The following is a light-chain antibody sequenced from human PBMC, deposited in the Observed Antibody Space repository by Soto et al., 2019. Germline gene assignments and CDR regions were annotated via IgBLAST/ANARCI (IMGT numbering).Light chain of an antibody. CDR1: SSDVGGYNY. CDR2: DVS. J-gene: IGLJ2*01. Sequence: QSALTQPASVSGSPGQSITISCTGTSSDVGGYNYVSWYQQHPGKDPKLMIYDVSNGPSGVSNRFSGSKSGNTASLTISGLQAEDEADYYCSSYTSSSTVVFGGGTKVTVL. V-gene: IGLV2-14*01. CDR3: SSYTSSSTVV.